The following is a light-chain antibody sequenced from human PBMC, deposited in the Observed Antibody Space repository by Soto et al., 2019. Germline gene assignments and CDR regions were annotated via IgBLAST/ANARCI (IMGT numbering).Light chain of an antibody. Sequence: SYELTQPPSLSVAPGQTATITCGGNNIGSKGVHWYQQRPGQAPVLVVFEDSDRPSGIPERFTGSNSGNTATLTISRVEAGDEADYYCQVWDSTTERVVFGGGTKRTVL. V-gene: IGLV3-21*02. J-gene: IGLJ2*01. CDR3: QVWDSTTERVV. CDR2: EDS. CDR1: NIGSKG.